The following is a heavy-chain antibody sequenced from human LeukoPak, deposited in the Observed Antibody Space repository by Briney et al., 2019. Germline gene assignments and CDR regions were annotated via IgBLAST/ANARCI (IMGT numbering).Heavy chain of an antibody. Sequence: GSSVKVSCKASGGTLIRYAIRWLRQAPGQGLAWMGGIFPFFGTSNYVQRLQGRVTITAVKSTSTAYMELSSLRSEDTAVYYCARDGHGSGGSCYTVAFDYWGQGTLVTVSS. CDR1: GGTLIRYA. J-gene: IGHJ4*02. D-gene: IGHD2-15*01. CDR2: IFPFFGTS. CDR3: ARDGHGSGGSCYTVAFDY. V-gene: IGHV1-69*06.